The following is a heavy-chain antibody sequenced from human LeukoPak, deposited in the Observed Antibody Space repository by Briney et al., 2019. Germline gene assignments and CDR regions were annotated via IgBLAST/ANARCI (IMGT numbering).Heavy chain of an antibody. CDR2: IYTSGST. CDR1: GGSISSGSYY. V-gene: IGHV4-61*02. J-gene: IGHJ3*01. Sequence: PSETLSLTCTVPGGSISSGSYYWSWIRQPAGKGLEWIGRIYTSGSTNYNPSLKSRVTISVDTSKNQFSLKLSSVTAADTAVYYCARATIAVASSDFWGQGTMVTVSS. D-gene: IGHD6-19*01. CDR3: ARATIAVASSDF.